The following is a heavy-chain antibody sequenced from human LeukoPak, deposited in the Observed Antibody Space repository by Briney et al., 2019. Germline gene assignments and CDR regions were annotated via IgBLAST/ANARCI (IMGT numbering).Heavy chain of an antibody. J-gene: IGHJ4*02. Sequence: ASVKVSCKASGYTFTDHYLHWVRQAPGQGLEWMGWITPSDGANYAQKFQGRVTMTRDTSMSTAYMDLNRLTSDDTAVYFCARDRYGDGFAHFDYWGQGTLVTVSS. CDR3: ARDRYGDGFAHFDY. CDR1: GYTFTDHY. D-gene: IGHD5-24*01. CDR2: ITPSDGA. V-gene: IGHV1-2*02.